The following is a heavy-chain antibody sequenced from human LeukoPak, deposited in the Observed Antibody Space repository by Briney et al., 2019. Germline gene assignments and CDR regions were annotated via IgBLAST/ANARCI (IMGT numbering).Heavy chain of an antibody. J-gene: IGHJ4*02. CDR3: ARDRYGSGSYRDY. Sequence: NPGGSLRLSCAASGFTFSDYYMSWIRQAPGKGLEWVSYISSSSSYTNYADSVKGRFTISRDNAKNSLYLQMNSLRAEDTAVYYRARDRYGSGSYRDYWGQGTLVTVSS. D-gene: IGHD3-10*01. CDR2: ISSSSSYT. V-gene: IGHV3-11*05. CDR1: GFTFSDYY.